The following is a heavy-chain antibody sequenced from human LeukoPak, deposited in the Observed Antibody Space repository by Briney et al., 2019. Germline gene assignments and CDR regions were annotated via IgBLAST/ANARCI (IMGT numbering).Heavy chain of an antibody. V-gene: IGHV4-39*07. CDR2: IYYSGST. J-gene: IGHJ4*02. CDR1: GGSISSSSYY. D-gene: IGHD3-22*01. Sequence: PSETLSLTCTVSGGSISSSSYYWGWIRQPPGKGLEWIGSIYYSGSTYYNPSLKSRVTISVDTSKNQFSLKLSSVTAADTAVYYCASVGASGSSGRRGSDDYWGQGTLVTVSS. CDR3: ASVGASGSSGRRGSDDY.